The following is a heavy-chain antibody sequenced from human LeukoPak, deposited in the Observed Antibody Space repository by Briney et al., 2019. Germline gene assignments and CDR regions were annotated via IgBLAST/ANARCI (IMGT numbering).Heavy chain of an antibody. CDR1: GDSISGYY. CDR2: IYSSGTT. V-gene: IGHV4-4*09. J-gene: IGHJ4*02. D-gene: IGHD3-10*01. CDR3: ARSLGRGLDY. Sequence: SETLSLTCTVSGDSISGYYWSWIRQPPGKRLEWIGNIYSSGTTKYNPSLKSRVTMSVDTSKNQFSLNLTSMTAADTAVYYCARSLGRGLDYWGQGTLVTVSS.